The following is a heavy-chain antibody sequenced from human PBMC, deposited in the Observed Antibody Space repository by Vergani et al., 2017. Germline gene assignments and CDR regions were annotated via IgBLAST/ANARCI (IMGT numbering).Heavy chain of an antibody. CDR1: GGSFSGYY. CDR2: INHSGST. V-gene: IGHV4-34*01. J-gene: IGHJ6*02. CDR3: ARVRRDDSSGYYYYYGMDV. Sequence: QVQLQQWCAGLLKPSETLSLTCAVYGGSFSGYYWSWIRQPPGKGLEWIGEINHSGSTNNNPSLKSRVTISVDTSKNQFSLKLSSVTAADTAVYYCARVRRDDSSGYYYYYGMDVWGQGTTVTVSS. D-gene: IGHD3-22*01.